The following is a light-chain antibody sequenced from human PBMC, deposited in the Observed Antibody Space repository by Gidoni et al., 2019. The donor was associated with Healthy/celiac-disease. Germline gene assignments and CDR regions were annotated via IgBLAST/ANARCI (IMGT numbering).Light chain of an antibody. CDR2: DAS. Sequence: EIVLTQSPATLSLSPGERATLSCRAGQSVSSYLAWYQQKPGQAPRLLIYDASNRATGIPARFRGSGSGTDFTLTISSLEPEDFAVYYCQQRSNWPRTFGQGTKVEIK. CDR3: QQRSNWPRT. V-gene: IGKV3-11*01. J-gene: IGKJ1*01. CDR1: QSVSSY.